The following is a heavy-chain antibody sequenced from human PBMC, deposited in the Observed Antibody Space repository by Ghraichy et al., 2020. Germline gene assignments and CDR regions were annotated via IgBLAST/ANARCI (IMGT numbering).Heavy chain of an antibody. V-gene: IGHV4-34*01. CDR2: INHSGST. CDR3: AKSRAGLFDC. Sequence: SETLSLTCAVYGESFSDYYWSWIRQPPGKGLEWIGEINHSGSTNYNPSLKSRVTMSVDTSKNQFSLELSSVTAADTAMYYCAKSRAGLFDCWGQGTLVTVSS. CDR1: GESFSDYY. J-gene: IGHJ4*02. D-gene: IGHD6-19*01.